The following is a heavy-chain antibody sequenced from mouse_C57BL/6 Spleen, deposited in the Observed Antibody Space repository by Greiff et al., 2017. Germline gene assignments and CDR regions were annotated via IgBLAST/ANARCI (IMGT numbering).Heavy chain of an antibody. CDR2: INPSNGGT. D-gene: IGHD2-4*01. J-gene: IGHJ4*01. CDR1: GYTFTSYW. V-gene: IGHV1-53*01. Sequence: VQLQQSGTELVKPGASVKLSCKASGYTFTSYWMHWVKQRPGQGLEWIGNINPSNGGTNYNEKFKSKATLTVDKSSSTAYMQLSSLTSEDSAVYYCARWAMITRAMDYWGQGTSVTVSS. CDR3: ARWAMITRAMDY.